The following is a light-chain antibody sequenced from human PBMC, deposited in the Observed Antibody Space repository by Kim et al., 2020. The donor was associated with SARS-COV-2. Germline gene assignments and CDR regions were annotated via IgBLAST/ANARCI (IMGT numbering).Light chain of an antibody. CDR3: ETWDNNTRV. J-gene: IGLJ3*02. Sequence: SSVKLTGTLSSGHSSYIIAWHQQQPGKAPRYLMKLEGSGSYNKGSGVPDRFSGSSSGADRYLTISNLQSEDEADYYCETWDNNTRVFGGGTQLTVL. CDR2: LEGSGSY. V-gene: IGLV4-60*03. CDR1: SGHSSYI.